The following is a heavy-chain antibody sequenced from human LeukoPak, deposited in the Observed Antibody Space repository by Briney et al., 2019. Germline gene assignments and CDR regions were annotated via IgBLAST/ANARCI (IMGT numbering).Heavy chain of an antibody. J-gene: IGHJ4*02. Sequence: GGSLRLSCAASGFTFVTYSMNWVRQAPGKGLEWVSSISSSSSYIYYADSVKGRFTISRDNAKNSLYLQMNSLRAEDTAVYYCARGLSGYSSSLGYWGQGTLVTVSS. CDR2: ISSSSSYI. V-gene: IGHV3-21*01. D-gene: IGHD6-6*01. CDR3: ARGLSGYSSSLGY. CDR1: GFTFVTYS.